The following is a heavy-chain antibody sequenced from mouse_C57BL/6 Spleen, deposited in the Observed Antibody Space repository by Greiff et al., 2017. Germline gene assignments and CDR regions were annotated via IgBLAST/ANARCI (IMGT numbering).Heavy chain of an antibody. Sequence: VQLQQSGAELVKPGASVKISCKASGYAFSSYWMNWVKQRPGKGLAWIGQFYPGDGDTNYNGKFKGKATLTADKSSSTAYMQLSSLTSEDSAVYFCARETVVAPMDYWGQGTSVTVSS. J-gene: IGHJ4*01. CDR1: GYAFSSYW. CDR2: FYPGDGDT. CDR3: ARETVVAPMDY. D-gene: IGHD1-1*01. V-gene: IGHV1-80*01.